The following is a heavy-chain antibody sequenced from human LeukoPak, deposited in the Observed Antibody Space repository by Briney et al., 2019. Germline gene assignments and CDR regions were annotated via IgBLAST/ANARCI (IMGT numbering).Heavy chain of an antibody. Sequence: PGGSLRLSCAASGVTFSGSGVHWVRQASGKGLEWVGRIRSKANSYATAFPASVKGRFTISRDDSKNTAYLQMNSLKTEDTAVYYCTVYYDGSRGGYWGQGILVTVSS. D-gene: IGHD3-22*01. J-gene: IGHJ4*02. CDR3: TVYYDGSRGGY. CDR2: IRSKANSYAT. CDR1: GVTFSGSG. V-gene: IGHV3-73*01.